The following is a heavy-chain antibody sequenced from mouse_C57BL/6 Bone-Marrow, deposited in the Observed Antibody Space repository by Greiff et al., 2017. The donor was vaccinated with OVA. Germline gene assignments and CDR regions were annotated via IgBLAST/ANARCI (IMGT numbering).Heavy chain of an antibody. J-gene: IGHJ3*01. D-gene: IGHD2-5*01. V-gene: IGHV7-1*01. CDR1: GFTFSDFY. CDR3: ARDGYYSNYPFAY. CDR2: SRNKANDYTT. Sequence: EVQVVESGGGLVQSGRSLRLSCATSGFTFSDFYMEWVRQAPGKGLEWIAASRNKANDYTTEYSASVKGRFIVSRDTSQSILYLQMNALRAEDTAIYYCARDGYYSNYPFAYWGQGTLVTVSA.